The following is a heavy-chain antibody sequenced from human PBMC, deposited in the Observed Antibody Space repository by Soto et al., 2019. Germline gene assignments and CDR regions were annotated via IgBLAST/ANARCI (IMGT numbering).Heavy chain of an antibody. V-gene: IGHV3-23*01. CDR3: AAPRDEYGSGVSWFTYGMDI. J-gene: IGHJ6*02. CDR1: GFTFSDFA. Sequence: XGSLRLSCLASGFTFSDFAMTGVRHVPGRGLEWVASLDGAGGSTYYAESVRGRFSISRDNSQNTLFLQMKRLTVDDTAIYYCAAPRDEYGSGVSWFTYGMDIWGQGTTVTVSS. D-gene: IGHD3-10*01. CDR2: LDGAGGST.